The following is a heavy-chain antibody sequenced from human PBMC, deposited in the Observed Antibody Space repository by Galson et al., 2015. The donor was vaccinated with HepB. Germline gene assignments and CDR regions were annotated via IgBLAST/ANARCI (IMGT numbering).Heavy chain of an antibody. V-gene: IGHV1-69*10. CDR2: IIPIVGIA. D-gene: IGHD6-19*01. Sequence: SVKVSCKASGVTFNSYAISWVRQAPGQGLEWMGGIIPIVGIANYAQKFQGRVTITADKSTSTAYMELSSLISEDTAVYYCAGYGGTGYSSLRRNWFDPWGQGTLVTVSS. CDR1: GVTFNSYA. J-gene: IGHJ5*02. CDR3: AGYGGTGYSSLRRNWFDP.